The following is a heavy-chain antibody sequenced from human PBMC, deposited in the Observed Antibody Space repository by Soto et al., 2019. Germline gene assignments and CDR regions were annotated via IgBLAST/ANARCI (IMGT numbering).Heavy chain of an antibody. D-gene: IGHD1-26*01. Sequence: QVQLQESGPGLVKPSETLSLTCIVSGGSVSGYYWNWIRQPAGKGLEWIGRIYSSGSSNHNPSLKSRVTMSVDTSKNQFSLTLRSLTAADTAVYYCARAKGGSSLAFDIWGQGTMVIVSS. V-gene: IGHV4-4*07. CDR2: IYSSGSS. CDR3: ARAKGGSSLAFDI. CDR1: GGSVSGYY. J-gene: IGHJ3*02.